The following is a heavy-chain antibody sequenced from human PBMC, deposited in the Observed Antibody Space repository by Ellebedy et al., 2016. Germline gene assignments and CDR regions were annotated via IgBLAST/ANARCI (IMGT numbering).Heavy chain of an antibody. Sequence: ASVKVSCKASGFTFTTYAIHWARQAPGQRLEWMGWINAGNDYTKYSQKFQARVTITRDTSATTAYMELRSLRSDDTAVYYCARDLYSSSWLGREYYFDYWGQGTLVTVSS. V-gene: IGHV1-3*01. CDR3: ARDLYSSSWLGREYYFDY. CDR1: GFTFTTYA. J-gene: IGHJ4*02. D-gene: IGHD6-13*01. CDR2: INAGNDYT.